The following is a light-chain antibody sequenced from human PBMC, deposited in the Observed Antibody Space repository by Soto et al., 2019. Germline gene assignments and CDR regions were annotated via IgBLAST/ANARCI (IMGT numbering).Light chain of an antibody. CDR3: SSYAGSNNYV. Sequence: QSALTQPPSASGSPGQSVTISCTGTSSDVGGYNSVSWYQQHPGKALKLLIYEVTKRPSGVPDRFYGSKSGNTASLTVSGLQAEDEADYFCSSYAGSNNYVFGTGTKVTVL. J-gene: IGLJ1*01. CDR1: SSDVGGYNS. V-gene: IGLV2-8*01. CDR2: EVT.